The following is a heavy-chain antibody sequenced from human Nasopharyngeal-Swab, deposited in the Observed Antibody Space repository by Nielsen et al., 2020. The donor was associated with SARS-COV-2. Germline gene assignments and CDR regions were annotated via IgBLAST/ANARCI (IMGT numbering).Heavy chain of an antibody. Sequence: GESLKISCAASGFTFSSYAMSWVRQAPGKGLEWVSAISGSGGSTYYADSVKGRFTIPRDNSKNTLYLQMNSLRAEDTAVYYCAKGSLWELLDYWGQGTLVTVSS. CDR3: AKGSLWELLDY. J-gene: IGHJ4*02. CDR1: GFTFSSYA. D-gene: IGHD1-26*01. CDR2: ISGSGGST. V-gene: IGHV3-23*01.